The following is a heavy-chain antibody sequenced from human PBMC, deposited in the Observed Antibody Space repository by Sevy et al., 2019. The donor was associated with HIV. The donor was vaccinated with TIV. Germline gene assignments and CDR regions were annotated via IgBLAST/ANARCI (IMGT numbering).Heavy chain of an antibody. J-gene: IGHJ5*02. CDR1: VFTFSNYG. D-gene: IGHD2-15*01. CDR2: IISSGAYI. CDR3: AGGYCSGGGCYPDWFDP. Sequence: GGSLRLSCAASVFTFSNYGMTWVRQAPGKGLQWVSSIISSGAYIYYADSVKGRFTISRDNAKHSLYLQMNSLRAEDTAVYFCAGGYCSGGGCYPDWFDPWGQGTLVTVSS. V-gene: IGHV3-21*01.